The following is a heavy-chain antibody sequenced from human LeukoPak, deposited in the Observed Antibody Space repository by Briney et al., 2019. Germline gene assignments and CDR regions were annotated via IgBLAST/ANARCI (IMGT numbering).Heavy chain of an antibody. J-gene: IGHJ4*02. V-gene: IGHV3-23*01. CDR3: AKDFCSGGSCYSGLAY. D-gene: IGHD2-15*01. CDR1: GFTFSNYA. Sequence: GGSLRLSCAASGFTFSNYAMSWVRQAPGKGLEWVSVISGSGGSTYYADSVKGRFTISRDNSKSTLYLQMNSLRAEDTAIYFCAKDFCSGGSCYSGLAYWGQGTQVTVSS. CDR2: ISGSGGST.